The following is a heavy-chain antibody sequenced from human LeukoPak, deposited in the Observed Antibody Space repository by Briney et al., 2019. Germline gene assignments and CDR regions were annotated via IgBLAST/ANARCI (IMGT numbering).Heavy chain of an antibody. J-gene: IGHJ4*02. CDR2: IYYSGST. Sequence: SETLSLTCTVSGGSISSYYWSWIRQPPGRGLQWIGDIYYSGSTNYNPSLKSRVTISVDTSKNQFSLRLTSVTAADTAVYYCAREGMAVGFARFPIFNYWGQGTLVTVSS. CDR3: AREGMAVGFARFPIFNY. CDR1: GGSISSYY. D-gene: IGHD6-19*01. V-gene: IGHV4-59*01.